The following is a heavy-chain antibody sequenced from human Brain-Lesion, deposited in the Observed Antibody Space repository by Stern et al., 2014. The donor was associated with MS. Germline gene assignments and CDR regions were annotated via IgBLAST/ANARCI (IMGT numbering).Heavy chain of an antibody. CDR1: GGSISSGGFY. CDR3: ARGRVVPGFQYYATDV. D-gene: IGHD2-2*01. J-gene: IGHJ6*02. CDR2: ILNSDST. Sequence: VQLVESGPGLVKPSQTLSLSCTVSGGSISSGGFYWSWIRQPAGKGLEWIGRILNSDSTSYNPSPKRRVTISIDTSKNQFSLRLNPMTAADTAVYYCARGRVVPGFQYYATDVWGQGTTVIVSS. V-gene: IGHV4-61*02.